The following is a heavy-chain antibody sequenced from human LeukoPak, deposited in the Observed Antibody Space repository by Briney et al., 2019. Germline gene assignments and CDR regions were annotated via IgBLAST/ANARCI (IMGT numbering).Heavy chain of an antibody. D-gene: IGHD3-3*01. CDR3: ASAGFWSGSIPYYYYYMDV. J-gene: IGHJ6*03. CDR2: MNPNSGNT. V-gene: IGHV1-8*03. CDR1: GYTFTSYD. Sequence: ASVKVSCKASGYTFTSYDINWVRQATGQGLEWMGWMNPNSGNTGYAQKFQGRVTITRNTSISTAYMELSSLRSEDTAVYYCASAGFWSGSIPYYYYYMDVWGKGTTVTVSS.